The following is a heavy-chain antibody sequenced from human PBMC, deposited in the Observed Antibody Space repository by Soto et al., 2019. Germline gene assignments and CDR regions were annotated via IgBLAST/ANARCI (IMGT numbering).Heavy chain of an antibody. Sequence: QVQLVESGGGVVQPGRSLRLSCAASGFIFSSDGMHWVRQAPGKGLEWVAVISYDGSNKYYADSVKGRFTISRDNSKNTLYLEMNSLGVEDTAVYYCAREGRGLENWGQGTLVTVSS. V-gene: IGHV3-30*03. CDR2: ISYDGSNK. J-gene: IGHJ4*02. CDR3: AREGRGLEN. D-gene: IGHD3-10*01. CDR1: GFIFSSDG.